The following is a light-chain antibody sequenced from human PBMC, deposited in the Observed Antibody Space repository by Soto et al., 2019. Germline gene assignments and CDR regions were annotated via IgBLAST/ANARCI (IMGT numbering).Light chain of an antibody. J-gene: IGLJ1*01. Sequence: QSVLTQPASVSGSPGQSITISCTGSSSDVGGYNFVSWYQQHPGKVPKLMIYDVSSRPSGVSDRFSGSKSGNTASLTISGLQAEDEGDYYCSSYTSSSNHVFGSGTKLTVL. CDR3: SSYTSSSNHV. CDR2: DVS. CDR1: SSDVGGYNF. V-gene: IGLV2-14*03.